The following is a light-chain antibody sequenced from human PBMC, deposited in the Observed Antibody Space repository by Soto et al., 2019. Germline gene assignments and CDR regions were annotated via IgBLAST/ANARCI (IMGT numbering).Light chain of an antibody. J-gene: IGLJ1*01. CDR2: SIS. Sequence: QTVVTQEPSLTVSPGGTVTLTCASSTGAVTSGYYPSWFQQKPGQAPRALIYSISNKHSWTPARFSGFLLGDQAALTLSGVQPEDEAEYYCLLYYGGTYVFGTGTKLTVL. CDR3: LLYYGGTYV. CDR1: TGAVTSGYY. V-gene: IGLV7-43*01.